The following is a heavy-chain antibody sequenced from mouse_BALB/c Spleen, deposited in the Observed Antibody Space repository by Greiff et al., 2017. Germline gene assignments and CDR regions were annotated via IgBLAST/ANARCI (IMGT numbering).Heavy chain of an antibody. Sequence: VKLMESGPGLVAPSQSLSITCTVSGFSLTSYGVHWVRQPPGKGLEWLGVIWAGGSTNYNSALMSRLSISKDNSKSQVFLKMNSLQTDDTAMYYCAREGSGYVRFAYWGQGTLVTVSA. J-gene: IGHJ3*01. V-gene: IGHV2-9*02. CDR2: IWAGGST. CDR3: AREGSGYVRFAY. CDR1: GFSLTSYG. D-gene: IGHD3-1*01.